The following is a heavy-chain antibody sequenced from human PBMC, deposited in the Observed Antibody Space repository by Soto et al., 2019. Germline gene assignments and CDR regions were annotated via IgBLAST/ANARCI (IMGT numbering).Heavy chain of an antibody. V-gene: IGHV3-23*01. Sequence: GGSLRLSCAASGFTFSSNAMSWVRQPQGKGLEWVSAISGSGGSTYYADSVKGRFTISRDNSKNTLYLQMNSLRAEDTAVYYCAKSSDTAMVEIDYWGQGTLVTVSS. CDR2: ISGSGGST. D-gene: IGHD5-18*01. J-gene: IGHJ4*02. CDR3: AKSSDTAMVEIDY. CDR1: GFTFSSNA.